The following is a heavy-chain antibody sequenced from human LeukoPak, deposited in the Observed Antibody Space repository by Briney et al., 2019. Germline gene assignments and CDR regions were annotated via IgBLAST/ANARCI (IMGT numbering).Heavy chain of an antibody. Sequence: SETLSLTCTVSGGSISSYYWSWIRQPPGKGLEWIGYIYYSGSTNYNPSLKSRVTISVDTSKNQFSLKLSSVTAADTAVYYCARGVFGYYDSSGHFDYWGQGTLVTVSS. CDR1: GGSISSYY. D-gene: IGHD3-22*01. CDR3: ARGVFGYYDSSGHFDY. CDR2: IYYSGST. V-gene: IGHV4-59*01. J-gene: IGHJ4*02.